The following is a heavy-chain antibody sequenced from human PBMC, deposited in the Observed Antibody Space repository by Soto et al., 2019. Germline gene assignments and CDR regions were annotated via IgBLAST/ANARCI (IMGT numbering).Heavy chain of an antibody. CDR2: ISGSGSTI. CDR1: GFTFSSYA. D-gene: IGHD3-22*01. Sequence: TGGSLRLSCAASGFTFSSYAVSWVRQAPGKGPEWISSISGSGSTIYYADSVKGRFTISRDNSKNTLYLQMSSLRAEDTAVYYCAKVFYYSDSSGYSYFDYWGQGTLVTVYS. J-gene: IGHJ4*02. CDR3: AKVFYYSDSSGYSYFDY. V-gene: IGHV3-23*01.